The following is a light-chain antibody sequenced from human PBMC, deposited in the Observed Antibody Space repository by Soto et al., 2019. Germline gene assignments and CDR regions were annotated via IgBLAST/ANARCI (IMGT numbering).Light chain of an antibody. CDR2: GAS. J-gene: IGKJ4*01. Sequence: EIVLTQSPGTLSLSPGERATLSCRASQSVSSIYFAWYQQKSGHAPRLLIYGASTRATGISDRFSGSGSGTESTLTISRLEPDDFAVYYCQQYCTSPLTFGGGTKVEIK. CDR3: QQYCTSPLT. CDR1: QSVSSIY. V-gene: IGKV3-20*01.